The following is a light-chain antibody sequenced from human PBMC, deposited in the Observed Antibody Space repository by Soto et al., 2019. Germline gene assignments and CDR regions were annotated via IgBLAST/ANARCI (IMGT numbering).Light chain of an antibody. J-gene: IGLJ1*01. V-gene: IGLV2-14*03. CDR3: SSFGSSSRLEV. Sequence: QSALTQPASVSGSPGQSITISCTGVSSDSGGYQYVSWYQQHPGKAPKLFISDVRNRPSGVSTRFSGSESGTTASLTISGLQADHAADYFCSSFGSSSRLEVLGTRTKVTVL. CDR1: SSDSGGYQY. CDR2: DVR.